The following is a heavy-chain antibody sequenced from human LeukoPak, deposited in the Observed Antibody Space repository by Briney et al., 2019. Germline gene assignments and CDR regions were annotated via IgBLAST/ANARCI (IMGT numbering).Heavy chain of an antibody. D-gene: IGHD4-23*01. CDR3: AKDLQVTPDY. CDR2: ISYDGSNK. Sequence: PGGSLRLSCVASGFTFSNYAMHWVRQAPGKGLEWVAVISYDGSNKYYADSVKGRFTISRDNSKNTLYLQMNSLRAEDTAVYYCAKDLQVTPDYWGQGTLVTVSS. V-gene: IGHV3-30*18. CDR1: GFTFSNYA. J-gene: IGHJ4*02.